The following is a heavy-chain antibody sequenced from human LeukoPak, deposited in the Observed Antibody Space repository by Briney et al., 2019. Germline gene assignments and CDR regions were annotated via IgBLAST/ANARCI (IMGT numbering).Heavy chain of an antibody. CDR2: ISGSGGST. CDR3: AKDGTRSGGNFDY. V-gene: IGHV3-23*01. J-gene: IGHJ4*02. CDR1: GFTFSSYA. D-gene: IGHD2-15*01. Sequence: PGGSLRLSCAASGFTFSSYAMSWVRQAPGKGLEWVSAISGSGGSTYYADSVKGRFTISRDNAKNSLFLQMNSLRAEDMALYYCAKDGTRSGGNFDYWGQGTLVTVSS.